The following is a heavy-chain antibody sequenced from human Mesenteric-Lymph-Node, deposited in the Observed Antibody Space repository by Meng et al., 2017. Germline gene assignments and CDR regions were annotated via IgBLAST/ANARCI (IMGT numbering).Heavy chain of an antibody. CDR2: ISSSSSYI. CDR1: GFTFSSYS. V-gene: IGHV3-21*01. D-gene: IGHD6-13*01. Sequence: GESLKISCAASGFTFSSYSMNWVRQAPGKGLEWVSSISSSSSYIYYADSVKGRFTISRDNAKNSLYLQMNSLRAEDTAVYYCARGQQLVRSYYYYGMDVWGQGTTVTVSS. J-gene: IGHJ6*02. CDR3: ARGQQLVRSYYYYGMDV.